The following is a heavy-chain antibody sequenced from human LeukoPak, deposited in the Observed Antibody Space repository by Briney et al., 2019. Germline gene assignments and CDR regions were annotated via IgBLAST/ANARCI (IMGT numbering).Heavy chain of an antibody. J-gene: IGHJ4*02. D-gene: IGHD3-22*01. CDR1: GFTFSSYG. Sequence: GRSLRFSCAASGFTFSSYGMHWVRQAPGKGLEWVAVISYDGSNKYYADSVKGRFTISRDNSKNTLYLQMNSLRAEDTAVYYCAKDVTYYDSSGAIFDYWGQGTLVTVSS. CDR3: AKDVTYYDSSGAIFDY. CDR2: ISYDGSNK. V-gene: IGHV3-30*18.